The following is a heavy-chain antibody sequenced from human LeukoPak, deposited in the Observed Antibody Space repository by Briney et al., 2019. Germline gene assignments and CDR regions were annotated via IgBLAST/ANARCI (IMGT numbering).Heavy chain of an antibody. V-gene: IGHV4-31*03. CDR2: IYYSGST. Sequence: PSQTLSLSCTVSGVSISSGGYSWIWIRQHPGKGLEWIGNIYYSGSTYYNPSLKSRVTISVDTSKNQFSLKLSSVTAADTAVYYCARGIARDPDYFHHWGQGSLVSDSS. J-gene: IGHJ1*01. CDR3: ARGIARDPDYFHH. CDR1: GVSISSGGYS. D-gene: IGHD6-13*01.